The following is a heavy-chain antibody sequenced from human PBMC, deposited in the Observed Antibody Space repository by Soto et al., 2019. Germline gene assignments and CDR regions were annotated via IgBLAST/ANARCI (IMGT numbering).Heavy chain of an antibody. CDR2: ISYDGSNK. V-gene: IGHV3-30-3*01. CDR1: GFTFSSYA. J-gene: IGHJ4*02. CDR3: AREDCSSTSCYYFDY. Sequence: GGSLRLSCAASGFTFSSYAMHWVRQAPGKGLEWVAVISYDGSNKYYADSVKGRFTISRDNSKNTLYLQMNSLRAEDTAVYYCAREDCSSTSCYYFDYWGQGTLVTVSS. D-gene: IGHD2-2*01.